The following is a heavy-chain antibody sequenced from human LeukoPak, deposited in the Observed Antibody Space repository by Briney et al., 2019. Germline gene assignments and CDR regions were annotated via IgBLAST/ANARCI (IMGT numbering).Heavy chain of an antibody. V-gene: IGHV4-59*08. CDR1: GGFISSYY. J-gene: IGHJ6*02. CDR3: ARRGAARRYDGMDV. CDR2: IDYSGST. Sequence: SETLSLTCTVSGGFISSYYWYWIRQPPEKGLEWIGCIDYSGSTNYNPCLKSRVTISVDTSKNQFSLNLSSVTAADTAVYYCARRGAARRYDGMDVWGQGTTVTVSS. D-gene: IGHD6-6*01.